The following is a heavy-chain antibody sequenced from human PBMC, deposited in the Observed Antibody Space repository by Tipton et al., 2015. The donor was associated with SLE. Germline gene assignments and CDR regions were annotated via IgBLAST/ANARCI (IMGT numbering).Heavy chain of an antibody. CDR3: ARPPRVYYESSGIDAFDI. V-gene: IGHV3-33*01. D-gene: IGHD3-22*01. CDR2: IWYDGSNK. CDR1: GFTFSSYG. Sequence: SLRLSCAASGFTFSSYGMHWVRQAPGKGLEWVAVIWYDGSNKYYEDSVEGRFTVSRDNSKNTLYLQMNSLRVEDTAVYYCARPPRVYYESSGIDAFDIWGQGPMVTVSS. J-gene: IGHJ3*02.